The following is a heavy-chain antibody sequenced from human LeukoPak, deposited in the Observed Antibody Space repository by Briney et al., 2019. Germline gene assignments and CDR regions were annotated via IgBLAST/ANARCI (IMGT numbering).Heavy chain of an antibody. CDR2: INPDGSGK. CDR3: ASWGAGGNS. V-gene: IGHV3-7*01. J-gene: IGHJ4*02. CDR1: GFTLSTYW. D-gene: IGHD3-16*01. Sequence: GSLRLSCEASGFTLSTYWMNWVRQVPGKGLDWVANINPDGSGKRYVDSVKGRFTIARDNADNSLSLQMNSLRAEDTAVYYCASWGAGGNSWGQGTLVTVSS.